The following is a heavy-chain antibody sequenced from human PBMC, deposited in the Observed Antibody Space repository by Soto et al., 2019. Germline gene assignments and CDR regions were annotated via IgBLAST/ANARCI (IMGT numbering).Heavy chain of an antibody. CDR2: IIPIFGTA. J-gene: IGHJ2*01. CDR3: ARETDGAAAPWYFDL. CDR1: GGTSSSYA. D-gene: IGHD6-13*01. Sequence: QVQLVQSGAEVKKPGSSVKVSCKASGGTSSSYAISWVRQAPGQGLKWMGGIIPIFGTANYAQKFQGRVTITADESTSTAYMELSSLRSEDTAVYYCARETDGAAAPWYFDLWGRGTLVTVSS. V-gene: IGHV1-69*01.